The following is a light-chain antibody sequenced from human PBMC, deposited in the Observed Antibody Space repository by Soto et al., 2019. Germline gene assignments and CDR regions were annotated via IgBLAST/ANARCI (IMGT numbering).Light chain of an antibody. CDR1: QDISNY. Sequence: DIHMTQSPSSLSASVGDRVTITCQASQDISNYLNWYQQKPGKAPKLLIYDASNLETGVPSRFSGSGSGSDFTVTISSLQPEDIATYYCQQYANHLLFTFGQGTKLEIK. V-gene: IGKV1-33*01. CDR3: QQYANHLLFT. J-gene: IGKJ2*01. CDR2: DAS.